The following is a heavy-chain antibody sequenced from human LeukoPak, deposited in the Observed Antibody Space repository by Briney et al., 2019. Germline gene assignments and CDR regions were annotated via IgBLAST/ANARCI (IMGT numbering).Heavy chain of an antibody. CDR2: IRYDGSNK. D-gene: IGHD6-6*01. J-gene: IGHJ4*02. Sequence: PGGSLRLSCAASGFICSNYAMHWVRQAPGKGLEWVTFIRYDGSNKYYAESVKGRFTISRDNSKNTLYLQMNSLRAEDTAVYYCAKAIHSSSSGVVDYWGQGTLVTVSS. CDR1: GFICSNYA. V-gene: IGHV3-30*02. CDR3: AKAIHSSSSGVVDY.